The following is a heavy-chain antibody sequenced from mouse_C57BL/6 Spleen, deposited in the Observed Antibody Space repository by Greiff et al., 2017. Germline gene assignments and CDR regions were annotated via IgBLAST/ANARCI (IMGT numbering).Heavy chain of an antibody. CDR1: GYTFTNYW. V-gene: IGHV1-63*01. Sequence: QVQLKQSGAELVRPGTSVKMSCKASGYTFTNYWIGWAKQRPGHGLEWIGDIYPGGGYTNYNEKFKGKATLTADKSSSTAYMQFSSLTSEDSAIYYCARGGTTVVATSPHWYFDVWGTGTTVTVSS. J-gene: IGHJ1*03. D-gene: IGHD1-1*01. CDR3: ARGGTTVVATSPHWYFDV. CDR2: IYPGGGYT.